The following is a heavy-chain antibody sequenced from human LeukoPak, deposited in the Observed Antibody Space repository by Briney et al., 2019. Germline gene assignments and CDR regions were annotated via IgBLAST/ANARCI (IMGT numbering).Heavy chain of an antibody. D-gene: IGHD3-22*01. V-gene: IGHV3-9*01. J-gene: IGHJ4*02. Sequence: PGRSLRLSCAGSGFIFNNYAMHWIRQPPGKGLEWVSGISWNSGSIDYADSVKGRFTVSRDTSKHTLYLQMSSLRAEDTAVYFCARDDDTTGRYSRFDYWGQGTLVTVSS. CDR3: ARDDDTTGRYSRFDY. CDR1: GFIFNNYA. CDR2: ISWNSGSI.